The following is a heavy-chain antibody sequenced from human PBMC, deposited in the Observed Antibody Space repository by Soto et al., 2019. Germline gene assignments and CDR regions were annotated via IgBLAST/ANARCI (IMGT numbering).Heavy chain of an antibody. J-gene: IGHJ5*02. CDR2: IYSGGST. D-gene: IGHD3-22*01. CDR3: ERDPGIVVAGGLHT. V-gene: IGHV3-53*01. CDR1: GFTVSSNY. Sequence: GWSLRLSCAASGFTVSSNYMSWVRQAPGKGLEWASVIYSGGSTYYADSVKGRFTISRDNSKNTLYLQMNSLRAEDTAVYYCERDPGIVVAGGLHTWCQGTLVSVS.